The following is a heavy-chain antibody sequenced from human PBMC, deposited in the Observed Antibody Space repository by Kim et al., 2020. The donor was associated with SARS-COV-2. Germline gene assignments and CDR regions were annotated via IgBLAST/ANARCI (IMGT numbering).Heavy chain of an antibody. J-gene: IGHJ6*02. Sequence: SVKVSCKASGGTFSSYAISWVRQAPGQGLEWMGGIIPIFGTANYAQKFQGRVTITADESTSTAYMELSSLRSEDTAVYYCARARGGLGSENYYYYGMDVWGQGTTVTVSS. CDR1: GGTFSSYA. V-gene: IGHV1-69*13. CDR2: IIPIFGTA. CDR3: ARARGGLGSENYYYYGMDV. D-gene: IGHD3-10*01.